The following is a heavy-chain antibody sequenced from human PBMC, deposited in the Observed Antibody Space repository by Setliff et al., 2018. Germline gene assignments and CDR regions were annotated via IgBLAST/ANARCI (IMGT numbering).Heavy chain of an antibody. V-gene: IGHV4-38-2*02. Sequence: SETLSLTCTVSGYSISSGYYWSWVRQPPGKGLEWIGEINHSGSTNYSPSLKSRVTISVDTSKNQFSLKLSSVTAADTAVYYCARGLRGGAAGPLQYYYYMDVWGKGTTVTVSS. CDR1: GYSISSGYY. CDR3: ARGLRGGAAGPLQYYYYMDV. J-gene: IGHJ6*03. CDR2: INHSGST. D-gene: IGHD2-15*01.